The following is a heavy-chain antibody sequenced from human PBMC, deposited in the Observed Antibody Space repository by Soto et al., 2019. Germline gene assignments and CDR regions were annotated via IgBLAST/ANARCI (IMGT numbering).Heavy chain of an antibody. D-gene: IGHD6-13*01. CDR3: ARETVGGSYSNDRYYYYYGMDV. J-gene: IGHJ6*02. CDR1: GFTFSTYS. CDR2: ISSSSISI. Sequence: GGSLRLSCAASGFTFSTYSMNWVRQAPGKGLEWISYISSSSISIYYADSVKGRFTISRDNSKNALYLQMNSLRAEDTAVYYCARETVGGSYSNDRYYYYYGMDVWGQGTTVTVSS. V-gene: IGHV3-48*01.